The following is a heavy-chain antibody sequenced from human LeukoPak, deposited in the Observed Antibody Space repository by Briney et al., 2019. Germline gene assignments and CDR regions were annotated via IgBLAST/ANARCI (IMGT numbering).Heavy chain of an antibody. J-gene: IGHJ3*01. CDR1: GFTFSSYA. D-gene: IGHD3-22*01. CDR2: ISYDGSNK. Sequence: GGSLRLSCAASGFTFSSYAMHWVRQAPGKGLEWVAVISYDGSNKYYADSVKGRFTISRDNSKNTLYLQMNSLRAEDTAVYYCAKDLNSTYNYDSSGYEDAFDFWGQGTMVTVSS. CDR3: AKDLNSTYNYDSSGYEDAFDF. V-gene: IGHV3-30-3*01.